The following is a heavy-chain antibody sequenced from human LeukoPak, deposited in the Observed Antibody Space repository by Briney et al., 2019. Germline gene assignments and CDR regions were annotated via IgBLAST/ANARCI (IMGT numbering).Heavy chain of an antibody. D-gene: IGHD5-18*01. CDR1: GFKFDDYG. CDR2: INWNGGST. V-gene: IGHV3-20*04. Sequence: GGSLRLSCAASGFKFDDYGMSWVCQAPGKGLEWVCDINWNGGSTGYADSVKGRFTISRDNAKNSLYLQMNSLRAEDTALYYCARDRGYSYASDYWGQGTLVTVSS. J-gene: IGHJ4*02. CDR3: ARDRGYSYASDY.